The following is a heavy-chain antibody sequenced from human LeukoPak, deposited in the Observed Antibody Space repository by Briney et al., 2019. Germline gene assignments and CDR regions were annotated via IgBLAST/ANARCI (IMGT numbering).Heavy chain of an antibody. CDR3: AKDSSSWYHQFDY. Sequence: GFLRLSCAASGFTFSSYGMHWVRQDPGKGLEWVAVISYDGSNKYYADSVKGRFTISRDNSKNTLYLQMNSLRAEDTAVYYCAKDSSSWYHQFDYWGQGTLVTVSS. CDR1: GFTFSSYG. V-gene: IGHV3-30*18. J-gene: IGHJ4*02. D-gene: IGHD6-13*01. CDR2: ISYDGSNK.